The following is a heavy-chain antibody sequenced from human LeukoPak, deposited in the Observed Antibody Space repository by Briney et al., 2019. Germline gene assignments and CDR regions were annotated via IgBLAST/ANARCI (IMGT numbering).Heavy chain of an antibody. CDR1: GFIFGEYA. Sequence: GGSLRLSCTTSGFIFGEYALSWFRQAPGRGLEWVGIVSAKPYGGTTKYAASVKDRFIISRDDSNDIAYLQLNSLKTEDTGMYHCVRDAHYYDDSGHPFDYWGQGTLVTVSS. CDR2: VSAKPYGGTT. D-gene: IGHD3-16*01. V-gene: IGHV3-49*03. J-gene: IGHJ4*02. CDR3: VRDAHYYDDSGHPFDY.